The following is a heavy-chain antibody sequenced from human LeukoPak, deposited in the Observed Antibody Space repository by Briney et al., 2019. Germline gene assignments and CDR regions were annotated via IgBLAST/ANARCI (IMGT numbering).Heavy chain of an antibody. CDR1: GFTFSSYA. CDR2: ISGSGGST. V-gene: IGHV3-23*01. D-gene: IGHD3-10*01. J-gene: IGHJ4*02. Sequence: GGSLRLSCAASGFTFSSYAMSWVRQAPGRGLEWVSAISGSGGSTYYADSVKGRFTISRDNSKNTLYLQMNSLRAEDTAVYYCAKNGHGSGSYYPRTEYYFDYWGQGTLVTVSS. CDR3: AKNGHGSGSYYPRTEYYFDY.